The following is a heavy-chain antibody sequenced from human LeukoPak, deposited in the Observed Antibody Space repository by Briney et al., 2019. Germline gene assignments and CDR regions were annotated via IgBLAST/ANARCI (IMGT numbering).Heavy chain of an antibody. V-gene: IGHV1-18*01. Sequence: VTSVKVSCKASGYTFNNYGITWVRQAPGQGLEWMGWISVYNGNTNYAQKLQGRLTMTTDTSTSTAYMELRSLRSDDTAVYYCARDDYGDSKGRFDPWGQGTLVTVSS. J-gene: IGHJ5*02. CDR3: ARDDYGDSKGRFDP. CDR1: GYTFNNYG. CDR2: ISVYNGNT. D-gene: IGHD4-17*01.